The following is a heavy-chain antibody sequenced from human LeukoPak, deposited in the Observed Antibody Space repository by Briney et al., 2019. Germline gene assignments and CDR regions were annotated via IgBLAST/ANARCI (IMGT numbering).Heavy chain of an antibody. CDR3: ARDWPLVATTPYYFDY. J-gene: IGHJ4*02. D-gene: IGHD5-12*01. V-gene: IGHV4-61*02. CDR2: IYTSGST. Sequence: SETLSLTCTVSGGSISSGSYYWSWIRQPAGKGLEWIGRIYTSGSTNYNPSLKSRVTISVDTSKNQFSLKLSSVTAADTAVYYCARDWPLVATTPYYFDYWGQGTLVTVSS. CDR1: GGSISSGSYY.